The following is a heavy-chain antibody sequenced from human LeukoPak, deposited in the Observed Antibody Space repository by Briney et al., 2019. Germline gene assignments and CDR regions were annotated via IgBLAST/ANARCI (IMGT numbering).Heavy chain of an antibody. CDR1: GFTFSSYW. J-gene: IGHJ6*03. D-gene: IGHD4-17*01. V-gene: IGHV3-7*03. CDR3: TRHQTVTTNTYYYYYYYMDV. CDR2: IKQDGSEK. Sequence: QTGGSLRLSCAASGFTFSSYWMSWVRQAPGKGLEWVANIKQDGSEKYYVDSVKGRFTISRDNAKNSLYLQMNSLKTEDTAVYYCTRHQTVTTNTYYYYYYYMDVWGKGTTVTVSS.